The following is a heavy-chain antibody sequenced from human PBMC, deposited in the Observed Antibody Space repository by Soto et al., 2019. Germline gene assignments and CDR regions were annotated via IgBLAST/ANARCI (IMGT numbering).Heavy chain of an antibody. V-gene: IGHV1-18*01. CDR3: AMVDNYVTPTPQDV. J-gene: IGHJ6*04. CDR2: ISPYSGNT. Sequence: QVQLVQSGDAVRKPGSSVQVSCKATGYIFVNYGIAWVRQAPGQGLEWMGWISPYSGNTHYASKVQDRLTVTTDTSRSRAHRDLGSLTSADTAVYYCAMVDNYVTPTPQDVWGKGTTVTVSS. CDR1: GYIFVNYG. D-gene: IGHD3-16*01.